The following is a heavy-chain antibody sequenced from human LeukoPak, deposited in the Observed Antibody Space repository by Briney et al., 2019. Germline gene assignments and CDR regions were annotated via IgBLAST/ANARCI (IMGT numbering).Heavy chain of an antibody. J-gene: IGHJ4*02. Sequence: GGSLRLSCAASGFTFSSYSMNWVRQAPGKGLEWVSSISSSSSYIYYADSVKGRLTISRDNAKNSLYLQMNSLRAEDTAVYYCARAPEGYSYGYYWGQGTLVTVSS. CDR3: ARAPEGYSYGYY. CDR1: GFTFSSYS. D-gene: IGHD5-18*01. V-gene: IGHV3-21*01. CDR2: ISSSSSYI.